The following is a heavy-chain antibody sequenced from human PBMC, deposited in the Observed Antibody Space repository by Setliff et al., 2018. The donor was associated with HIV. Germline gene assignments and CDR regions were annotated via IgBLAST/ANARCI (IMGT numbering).Heavy chain of an antibody. Sequence: GESLKISCAASGFSINNYDMNWARQAPGKGLEWVAHISSSGNTIYYADSVRGRFTVSRDNAQNSLYLQMIRLRAEDTALYYCAYYSSGSFYLGYYYYHGMDVWGQGTTVTSPQ. CDR1: GFSINNYD. J-gene: IGHJ6*01. V-gene: IGHV3-48*03. CDR2: ISSSGNTI. CDR3: AYYSSGSFYLGYYYYHGMDV. D-gene: IGHD3-10*01.